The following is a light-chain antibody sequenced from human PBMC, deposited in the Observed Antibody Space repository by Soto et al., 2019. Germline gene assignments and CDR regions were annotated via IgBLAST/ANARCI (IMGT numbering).Light chain of an antibody. CDR3: HQFNTSPQT. CDR1: QSILDRSNSKNY. Sequence: DIVLTQSPDSLAVSLGERATISCKSSQSILDRSNSKNYLAWYQQKPGQPPKMLIYWVSTRESGVPDRFSGSASGIDFTLTISGLQSEDVAVYYCHQFNTSPQTFGQGTTVEIK. V-gene: IGKV4-1*01. CDR2: WVS. J-gene: IGKJ1*01.